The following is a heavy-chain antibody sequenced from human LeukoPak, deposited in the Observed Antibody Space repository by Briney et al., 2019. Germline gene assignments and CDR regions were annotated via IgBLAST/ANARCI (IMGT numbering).Heavy chain of an antibody. Sequence: GGSQTLSCAVSGFTFSSYEMNWVRQAPGKGLEWVSYISSRGTTIYYVDSVKGRFTISRDNAKNSLYLQMNSLRAEDTALYYCARVRSGLHMDVWGQGITVTVSS. D-gene: IGHD2-15*01. J-gene: IGHJ6*01. V-gene: IGHV3-48*03. CDR3: ARVRSGLHMDV. CDR1: GFTFSSYE. CDR2: ISSRGTTI.